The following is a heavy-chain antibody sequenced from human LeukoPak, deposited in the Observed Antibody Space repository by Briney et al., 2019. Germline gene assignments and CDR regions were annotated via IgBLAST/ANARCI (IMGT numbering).Heavy chain of an antibody. Sequence: ASVKVSCEASGYTFTSYAMHWVRQAPGQRLEWMGWINAGNGNTKYSQKFQGRVTITRDTSASTAYMELSSLRSEDTAVYYCARECPSSSWYETFGIWGQGTMVTVSS. V-gene: IGHV1-3*01. D-gene: IGHD6-13*01. J-gene: IGHJ3*02. CDR3: ARECPSSSWYETFGI. CDR2: INAGNGNT. CDR1: GYTFTSYA.